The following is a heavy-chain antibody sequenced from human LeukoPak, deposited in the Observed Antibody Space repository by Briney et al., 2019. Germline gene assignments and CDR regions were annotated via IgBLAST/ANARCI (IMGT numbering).Heavy chain of an antibody. CDR3: ARDLAYDYVSMWYFDY. D-gene: IGHD3-16*01. V-gene: IGHV3-21*01. J-gene: IGHJ4*02. CDR1: RFTFSSYS. CDR2: ISSSSSYI. Sequence: NPGGSLRLSCAASRFTFSSYSMNWVRQAPGKGLEWVSSISSSSSYIYYADSVKGRFTISRDNAKNSLYLQMNSLRAEDTAVYYCARDLAYDYVSMWYFDYWGQGTLVTVSS.